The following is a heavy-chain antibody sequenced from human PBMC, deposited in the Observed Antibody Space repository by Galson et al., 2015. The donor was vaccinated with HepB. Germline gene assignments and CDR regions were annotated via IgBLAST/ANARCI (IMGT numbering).Heavy chain of an antibody. J-gene: IGHJ4*02. Sequence: QSGAEVKKPGESLKISCKASGYSFSNFWIGWVRQMPGKGLEWMGIIYPGDSDTRYSPSFQGQVTISADKSISTAYLQWSSLKASDTAIYYCARLRGRPTLFDYWGQGTLVTVSS. CDR3: ARLRGRPTLFDY. V-gene: IGHV5-51*01. D-gene: IGHD5-24*01. CDR2: IYPGDSDT. CDR1: GYSFSNFW.